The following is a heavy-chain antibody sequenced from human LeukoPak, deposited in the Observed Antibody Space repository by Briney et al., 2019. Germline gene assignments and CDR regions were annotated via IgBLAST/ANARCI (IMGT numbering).Heavy chain of an antibody. CDR1: GGSISSSNW. D-gene: IGHD2-15*01. CDR3: ARRGRSGGRVGYSYYYYMDV. Sequence: NPSGTLSLTCAVSGGSISSSNWWSWVRQPPGKGLEWIGEIYHSGSTNYNPSLKSRVTISVDKSKNQFSLKLSSVTAADTAVYYCARRGRSGGRVGYSYYYYMDVWGKGTTVTVSS. J-gene: IGHJ6*03. CDR2: IYHSGST. V-gene: IGHV4-4*02.